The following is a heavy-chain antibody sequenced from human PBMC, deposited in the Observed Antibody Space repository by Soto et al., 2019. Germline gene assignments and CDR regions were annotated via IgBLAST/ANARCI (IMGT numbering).Heavy chain of an antibody. D-gene: IGHD5-18*01. J-gene: IGHJ4*02. CDR1: GFTFNNYA. CDR2: ISGSGGST. V-gene: IGHV3-23*01. CDR3: AREGNSYGYSDPDY. Sequence: EVQFLESGGGLVQPGGSLRLSCAASGFTFNNYAMSWVRQAPGKGLEWVSAISGSGGSTYYADSVKGRFTISRDNSENTMYLQMNSLRAEDTALYYCAREGNSYGYSDPDYWGQGTLVTVSS.